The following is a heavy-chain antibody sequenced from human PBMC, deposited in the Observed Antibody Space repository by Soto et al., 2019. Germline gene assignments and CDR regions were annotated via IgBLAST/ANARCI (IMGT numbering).Heavy chain of an antibody. V-gene: IGHV4-59*01. CDR2: IYYSGST. Sequence: SETLSLTCTVSGGSISYFYWSWIRQPPGKGLEWIGYIYYSGSTNYNPSLKSRVTISVDTSKNQFSPNLRSMSPADTAVYYCARVGGLAARTFDYWGPGTLVTVSS. CDR1: GGSISYFY. J-gene: IGHJ4*02. CDR3: ARVGGLAARTFDY. D-gene: IGHD6-6*01.